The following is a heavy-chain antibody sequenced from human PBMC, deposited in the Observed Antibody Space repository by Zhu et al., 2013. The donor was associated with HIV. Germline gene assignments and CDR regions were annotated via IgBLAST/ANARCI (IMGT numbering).Heavy chain of an antibody. J-gene: IGHJ4*02. CDR3: ARLGYCSSTSCYTDFFDY. V-gene: IGHV1-2*02. CDR1: GGTFSSYA. D-gene: IGHD2-2*02. CDR2: INPNSGGT. Sequence: QVQLVQSGAEVKKPGSSVKVSCKASGGTFSSYAISWVRQAPGQGLEWMGWINPNSGGTNYAQKFQGRVTMTRDTSISTAYMELSRLRSDDTAVYYCARLGYCSSTSCYTDFFDYWGQGTLVTVSS.